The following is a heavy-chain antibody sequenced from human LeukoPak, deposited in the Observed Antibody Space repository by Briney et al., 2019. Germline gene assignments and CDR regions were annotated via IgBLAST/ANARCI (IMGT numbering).Heavy chain of an antibody. CDR3: ARDGGTVVRGVIIGGYYYYYYMDV. Sequence: GGSLRLSGVASGFTFSIYEMHWVCQPPGKGLEWVSYISSCDSTIYSADSVKGRFNISRHNAKNSLFLQMNSLRAEDTAVYYCARDGGTVVRGVIIGGYYYYYYMDVWGKGTTVTVSS. CDR2: ISSCDSTI. D-gene: IGHD3-10*01. V-gene: IGHV3-48*03. CDR1: GFTFSIYE. J-gene: IGHJ6*03.